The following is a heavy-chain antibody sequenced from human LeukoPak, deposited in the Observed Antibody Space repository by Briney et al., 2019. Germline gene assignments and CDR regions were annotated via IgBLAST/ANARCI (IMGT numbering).Heavy chain of an antibody. J-gene: IGHJ4*02. Sequence: GGSLRLSCAASGFTFSSYSMNWVRQAPGKGLEWVSSIISSSSYIYYADSVKGRFTISRDNAKNSLYLQMNGLRAEDTAMYFCAREGPDYWGQGTLVIVSS. V-gene: IGHV3-21*01. CDR1: GFTFSSYS. CDR2: IISSSSYI. CDR3: AREGPDY.